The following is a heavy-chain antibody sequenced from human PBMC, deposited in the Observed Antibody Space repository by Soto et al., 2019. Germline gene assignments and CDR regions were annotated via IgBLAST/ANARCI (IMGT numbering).Heavy chain of an antibody. CDR2: IIPMYGTV. CDR3: ARDLGGCSGGSCRYNWFDP. J-gene: IGHJ5*02. CDR1: GGTFSSYV. D-gene: IGHD2-15*01. V-gene: IGHV1-69*06. Sequence: QVQLVQSGAEVKKPGSSVKVSCKASGGTFSSYVISWVRQAPGQGLEWMGGIIPMYGTVNYAQRFQDRVTITADTFASTAYMELSSLRSDDTAVYYCARDLGGCSGGSCRYNWFDPWGQATLVTVSS.